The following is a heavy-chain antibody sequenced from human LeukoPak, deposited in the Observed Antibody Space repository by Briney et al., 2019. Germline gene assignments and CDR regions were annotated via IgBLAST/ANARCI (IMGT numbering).Heavy chain of an antibody. Sequence: GGSLRLSCGASGFTFSYHWMHWVRQVPGKGLVWVSRIDGGGSSTSYADSVKGRFSISRDNAKSTLYLQMSSLRAEDTAVYYCARGPGSSGGAYVGDYWGPGTLVTVSS. CDR1: GFTFSYHW. CDR3: ARGPGSSGGAYVGDY. D-gene: IGHD3-22*01. V-gene: IGHV3-74*01. CDR2: IDGGGSST. J-gene: IGHJ4*01.